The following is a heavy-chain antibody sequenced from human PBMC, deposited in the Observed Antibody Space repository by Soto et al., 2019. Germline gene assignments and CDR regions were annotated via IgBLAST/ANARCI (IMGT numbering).Heavy chain of an antibody. J-gene: IGHJ5*02. CDR2: ISGSGGST. Sequence: EVQLLESGGGLVQPGGSLRLSCAASGFTFSSYAMSWVRQAPGKGLEWVSAISGSGGSTYYEDSVKGRFTISRDNSKNTLYLQMNSLRAEDTAVYYCAKDPAYNGSPGGWFDPWGLGTLVTVSS. CDR3: AKDPAYNGSPGGWFDP. CDR1: GFTFSSYA. D-gene: IGHD1-20*01. V-gene: IGHV3-23*01.